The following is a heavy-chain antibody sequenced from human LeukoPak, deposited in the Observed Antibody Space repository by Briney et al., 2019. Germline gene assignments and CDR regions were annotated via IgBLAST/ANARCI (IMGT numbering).Heavy chain of an antibody. V-gene: IGHV1-2*06. J-gene: IGHJ3*02. CDR3: ARAHCCSTTCLNAFAI. CDR2: INPNSGGT. Sequence: ASVKVSCKASGYTFTGYYLHWVRQAPGQGLEWMGRINPNSGGTNYAQKFQGRVTMTGDTSISTAYMELSRLRSDDTAVYFCARAHCCSTTCLNAFAIWGQGTMVTVSS. CDR1: GYTFTGYY. D-gene: IGHD2-2*01.